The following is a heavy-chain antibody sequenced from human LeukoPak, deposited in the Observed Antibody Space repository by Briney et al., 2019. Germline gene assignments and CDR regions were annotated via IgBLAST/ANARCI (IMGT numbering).Heavy chain of an antibody. CDR1: GGTFSSYA. Sequence: ASVKVSCKASGGTFSSYAISWVRQAPGQGLEWMGGIIPIFGTANYAQKFQGRVTITTDESTSTAYMELSSLRSEDTAVYYCAREQVRGYSYGGFDYWGQGTLVTVSS. CDR2: IIPIFGTA. CDR3: AREQVRGYSYGGFDY. V-gene: IGHV1-69*05. D-gene: IGHD5-18*01. J-gene: IGHJ4*02.